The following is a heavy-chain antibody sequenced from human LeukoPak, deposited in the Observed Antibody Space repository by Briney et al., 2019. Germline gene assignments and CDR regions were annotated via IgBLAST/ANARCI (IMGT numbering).Heavy chain of an antibody. CDR2: IYYSGST. J-gene: IGHJ4*02. D-gene: IGHD3-9*01. Sequence: PSQTLSLTCTVSGGSISSSSYYWGWIRQPPGKGLEWIGSIYYSGSTYYNPSLKSRVTISVDTSKNQFSLKLSSVTAADTAVYYCARSILTGYLPYYFDYWGQGTLVTVSS. V-gene: IGHV4-39*07. CDR3: ARSILTGYLPYYFDY. CDR1: GGSISSSSYY.